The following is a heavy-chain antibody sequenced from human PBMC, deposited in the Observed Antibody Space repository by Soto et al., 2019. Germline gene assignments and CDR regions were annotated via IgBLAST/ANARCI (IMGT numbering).Heavy chain of an antibody. Sequence: GESLKISFKGFGYSFTAYWIGWVRQMPGKGLEWMGVIYAGDSDTRYSPSFQGQVPISADKSITTAYLQWSSLKASDTATYYCARLLSPFDSGNYYKGELLYYYGMDVWGQGTTVTVSS. CDR2: IYAGDSDT. D-gene: IGHD3-10*01. J-gene: IGHJ6*02. V-gene: IGHV5-51*01. CDR3: ARLLSPFDSGNYYKGELLYYYGMDV. CDR1: GYSFTAYW.